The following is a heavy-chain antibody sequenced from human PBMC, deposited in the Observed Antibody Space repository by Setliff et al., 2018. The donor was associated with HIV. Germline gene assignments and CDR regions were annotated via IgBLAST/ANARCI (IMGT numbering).Heavy chain of an antibody. CDR3: ARVGYDYVWGSYRRGGFDY. D-gene: IGHD3-16*02. CDR1: GFTFSSYW. J-gene: IGHJ4*02. CDR2: IKQDGSEK. Sequence: GESLKISCAASGFTFSSYWMSWVRQAPGKGLEWVANIKQDGSEKYYVDFVKGRFTISRDNAKNSLYLQMNSLRAEDTAVYYCARVGYDYVWGSYRRGGFDYWGQGTLVTVSS. V-gene: IGHV3-7*01.